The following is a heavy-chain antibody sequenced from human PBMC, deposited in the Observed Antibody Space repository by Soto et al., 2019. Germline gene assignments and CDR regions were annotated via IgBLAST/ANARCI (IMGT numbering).Heavy chain of an antibody. CDR2: IYPGDSDT. J-gene: IGHJ6*02. CDR3: ARLSSSGFFFYYGMGV. CDR1: GYSITSYW. V-gene: IGHV5-51*01. Sequence: HGESLKISCNFSGYSITSYWIGWVRQMPGKGLEGMGIIYPGDSDTRYSPSFQGQVTISADKSISTAYLQWSSLKASDTAMYYCARLSSSGFFFYYGMGVWGQGTTVTVSS. D-gene: IGHD6-6*01.